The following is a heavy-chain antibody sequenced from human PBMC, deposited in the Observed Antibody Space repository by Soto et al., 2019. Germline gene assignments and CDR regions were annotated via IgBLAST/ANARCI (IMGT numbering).Heavy chain of an antibody. D-gene: IGHD2-21*02. CDR2: IYYSGST. CDR1: GGSVTSGNYY. CDR3: ARGPVVTPFVDY. J-gene: IGHJ4*02. V-gene: IGHV4-61*01. Sequence: SETLSLTCTVSGGSVTSGNYYWSWIRQPPGKGLEWIGHIYYSGSTNYNPSLKSRVTISVGASKNQFSLKLSSVTAADTAIYYCARGPVVTPFVDYWGQGTLVTVSS.